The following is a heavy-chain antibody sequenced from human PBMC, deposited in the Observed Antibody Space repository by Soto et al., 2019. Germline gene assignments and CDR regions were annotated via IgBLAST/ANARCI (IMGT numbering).Heavy chain of an antibody. J-gene: IGHJ3*02. CDR2: TIPVFNTA. CDR1: GGTLSDHG. CDR3: ARGVYGSGNYYTGPSAFDI. V-gene: IGHV1-69*06. D-gene: IGHD3-10*01. Sequence: QVQVEKSGAEVKKPGSSEKVSCKASGGTLSDHGVAWLRQAPGQGLEWMGGTIPVFNTAKYAQKFQGRVTVTADKFTNIAYMELSSLRSEDTAFYFCARGVYGSGNYYTGPSAFDILGQGTMVIVSS.